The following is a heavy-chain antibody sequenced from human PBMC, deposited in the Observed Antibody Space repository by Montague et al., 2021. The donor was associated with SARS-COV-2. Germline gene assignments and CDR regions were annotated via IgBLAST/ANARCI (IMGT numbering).Heavy chain of an antibody. Sequence: SDPLSLPCAVYDGSFSDYSWTWVRQPPGKGLEWVGEINHRGSTNYNPSLKSRVTISVDTSKNQFSLKMTSVTAADTAVYYCARGRQHINMVVVVVTGGEYYFDFWGQGTLVAVSS. V-gene: IGHV4-34*01. J-gene: IGHJ4*02. CDR2: INHRGST. D-gene: IGHD3-22*01. CDR1: DGSFSDYS. CDR3: ARGRQHINMVVVVVTGGEYYFDF.